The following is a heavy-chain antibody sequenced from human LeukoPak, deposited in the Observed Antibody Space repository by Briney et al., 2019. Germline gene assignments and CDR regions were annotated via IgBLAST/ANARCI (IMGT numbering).Heavy chain of an antibody. CDR1: GGSFSGYY. CDR2: INHSGST. J-gene: IGHJ4*02. Sequence: SETLSLTCAVYGGSFSGYYWSWIRQPPGKGLEWIGEINHSGSTNYNPSLKSRVTISVDTSKNQFSPRLTSVTVTDTAVYYCARSDYGSGTHYDSWGQGTLVTVSS. CDR3: ARSDYGSGTHYDS. V-gene: IGHV4-34*01. D-gene: IGHD3-10*01.